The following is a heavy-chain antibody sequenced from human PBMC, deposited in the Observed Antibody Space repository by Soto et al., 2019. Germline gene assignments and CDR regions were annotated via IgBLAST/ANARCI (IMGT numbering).Heavy chain of an antibody. D-gene: IGHD2-2*01. V-gene: IGHV1-18*01. CDR1: GYTFTSYG. CDR3: ARSSESGYCSSTSCRGGYFDY. J-gene: IGHJ4*02. CDR2: ISAYNGNT. Sequence: QVQLVQSGAEVKKPGASVKVSCKASGYTFTSYGISWVRQAPGQGLERMGWISAYNGNTNYAQKLQGRVTMTTDTSTSTAYMELRSLRSDDTAVYYCARSSESGYCSSTSCRGGYFDYWGQGTLVTVSS.